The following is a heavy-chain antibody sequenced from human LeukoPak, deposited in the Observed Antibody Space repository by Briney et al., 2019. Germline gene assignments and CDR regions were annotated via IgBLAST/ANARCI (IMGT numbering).Heavy chain of an antibody. D-gene: IGHD3-3*01. V-gene: IGHV3-23*01. Sequence: GGSLRLSCAASGFTFSSYAMSWVRQAPGKGLEWVSAISGSGGSTYYADSVKGRFTISGDNSKNTLYLQMNSLRAEDTAVYYCAKSLGSTYYDFWSGYYPYYFDYWGQGTLVTVSS. CDR1: GFTFSSYA. CDR3: AKSLGSTYYDFWSGYYPYYFDY. J-gene: IGHJ4*02. CDR2: ISGSGGST.